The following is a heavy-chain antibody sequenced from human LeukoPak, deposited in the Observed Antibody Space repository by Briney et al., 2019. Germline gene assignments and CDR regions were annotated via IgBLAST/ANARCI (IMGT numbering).Heavy chain of an antibody. CDR1: GFSFDGYA. CDR3: AKARFGLGTYSAFDI. Sequence: GGSQRLSCVASGFSFDGYAMSWVRQAPGKRLEWVATITGTGTDTYYADSVKGRFTISRDISKNTVYLLMNSLRAQDTAEYFCAKARFGLGTYSAFDIWGQGTTVTVSS. D-gene: IGHD3-10*01. V-gene: IGHV3-23*01. CDR2: ITGTGTDT. J-gene: IGHJ3*02.